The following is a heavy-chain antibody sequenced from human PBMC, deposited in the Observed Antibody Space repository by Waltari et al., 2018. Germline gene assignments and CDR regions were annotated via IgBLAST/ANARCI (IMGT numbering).Heavy chain of an antibody. CDR2: IRTKAAGDAT. CDR1: SFILSGSA. J-gene: IGHJ4*02. D-gene: IGHD6-13*01. Sequence: QLVESGRGLVQPGASLKVSCAASSFILSGSAVLWGRQAPGKGLEWVGRIRTKAAGDATQYAPSVKGRFTISRDDSKNTAFLLMNNLKIDDTATYFCTRVLRSSSPTQFDLWGQGILVTVSS. CDR3: TRVLRSSSPTQFDL. V-gene: IGHV3-73*01.